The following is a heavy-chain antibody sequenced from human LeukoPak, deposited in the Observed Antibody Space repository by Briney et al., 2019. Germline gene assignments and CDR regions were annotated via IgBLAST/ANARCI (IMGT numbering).Heavy chain of an antibody. CDR3: GGSHSATWYDW. V-gene: IGHV4-39*06. D-gene: IGHD2-15*01. CDR1: GDSLTSNKYY. Sequence: SETLSLTCTVSGDSLTSNKYYWGWIRQPPGKGLEWVGSSYYTGSIYSNPPLKSRVIISIDTSKNEITLRLNSVTAADTAVYYCGGSHSATWYDWWGQGTLVTVAS. CDR2: SYYTGSI. J-gene: IGHJ4*01.